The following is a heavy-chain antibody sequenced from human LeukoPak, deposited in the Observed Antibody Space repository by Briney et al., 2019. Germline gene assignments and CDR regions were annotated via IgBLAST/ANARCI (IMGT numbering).Heavy chain of an antibody. Sequence: GGSLRLSCAASGFTFSDYYMSWVRQAPGKGLEWVSAISGSGGSTYYADSVKGRFTISRDNSKNTLYLQMNSLRAEDTAVYYCARAADSPEGQLNYWGQGTLVTVSS. CDR3: ARAADSPEGQLNY. CDR1: GFTFSDYY. J-gene: IGHJ4*02. D-gene: IGHD1-14*01. V-gene: IGHV3-23*01. CDR2: ISGSGGST.